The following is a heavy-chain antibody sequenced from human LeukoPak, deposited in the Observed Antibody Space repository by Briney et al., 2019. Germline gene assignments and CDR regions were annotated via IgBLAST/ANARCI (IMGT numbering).Heavy chain of an antibody. CDR2: ISSSGSTI. J-gene: IGHJ4*02. D-gene: IGHD3-10*01. CDR1: GFTFSSYE. V-gene: IGHV3-48*03. CDR3: AKDSTMVRGVLGY. Sequence: GGSLRLSCAASGFTFSSYEMNWVRQAPGKGLEWVSYISSSGSTIYYADSVKGRFTISRDNSKNTLYLQMNSLRTEDTAVYYCAKDSTMVRGVLGYWGQGTLVTVSS.